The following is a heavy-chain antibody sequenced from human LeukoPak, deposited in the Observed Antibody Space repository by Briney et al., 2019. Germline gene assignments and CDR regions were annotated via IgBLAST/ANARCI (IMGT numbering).Heavy chain of an antibody. Sequence: SETLSLTCAVYGGSFSGYYWSWIRQPPGKGLEWIGEINHSGSTNYNPSLKSRVTISVDTSKNQFSLKLSSVTAADTAVYYCARVRGYSYGWILDAFDIWGQGTMVTVSS. CDR2: INHSGST. D-gene: IGHD5-18*01. CDR3: ARVRGYSYGWILDAFDI. CDR1: GGSFSGYY. V-gene: IGHV4-34*01. J-gene: IGHJ3*02.